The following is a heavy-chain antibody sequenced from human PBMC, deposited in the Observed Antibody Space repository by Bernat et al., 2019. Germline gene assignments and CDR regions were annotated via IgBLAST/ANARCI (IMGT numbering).Heavy chain of an antibody. J-gene: IGHJ4*02. Sequence: QVQLQESGPGLVKPSETLSLTCTVSGGSVSSGSYYWSWIRQPPGKGLEWIGYIHYSGSTNYNPSLKSRVTISVDTSKSQFSLKLSSVTAADTAVYYCARVVVAANFDYWGQGTLVTVSS. CDR2: IHYSGST. D-gene: IGHD2-15*01. CDR3: ARVVVAANFDY. CDR1: GGSVSSGSYY. V-gene: IGHV4-61*01.